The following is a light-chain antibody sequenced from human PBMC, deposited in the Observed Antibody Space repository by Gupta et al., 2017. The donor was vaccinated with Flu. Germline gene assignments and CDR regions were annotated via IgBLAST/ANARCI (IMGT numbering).Light chain of an antibody. CDR2: AAS. CDR1: QDISSY. V-gene: IGKV1-27*01. J-gene: IGKJ4*01. Sequence: PSSLSASVRDRVTITCRASQDISSYVAWYQQKSGKAPKLLVYAASSLQSGFPSRFSASGSGTSFTLTIISLQPEDVATYYCQKYNIAPPAFGGGTKVEIK. CDR3: QKYNIAPPA.